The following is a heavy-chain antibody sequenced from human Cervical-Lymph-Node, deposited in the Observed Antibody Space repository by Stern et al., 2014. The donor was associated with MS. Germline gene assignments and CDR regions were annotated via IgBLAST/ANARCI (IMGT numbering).Heavy chain of an antibody. Sequence: VQLVESGAEVKKPGSSVKVSCKASGGTFTTHGFSWVRQAPGQVLECMGGVIPIFGAAHYAQKLQGRVTINADESTSTTYMELRSLRYEDTAVYYCARDEIGQTTTHYYYYGLDVWGQGTTVTVSS. D-gene: IGHD1-1*01. CDR2: VIPIFGAA. J-gene: IGHJ6*02. V-gene: IGHV1-69*01. CDR3: ARDEIGQTTTHYYYYGLDV. CDR1: GGTFTTHG.